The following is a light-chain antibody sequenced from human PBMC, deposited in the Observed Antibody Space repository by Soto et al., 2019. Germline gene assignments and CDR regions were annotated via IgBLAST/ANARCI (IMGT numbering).Light chain of an antibody. CDR2: AAS. CDR3: QQGYSAFLS. CDR1: QSISNH. Sequence: DIQMTQSPSSLSASVGDRVTITCRASQSISNHLNWYQQKPGTAPKLLIYAASSLQSGVPSRFSGSGSGTDFTLPIRSLLPEDFGTYYCQQGYSAFLSFGGGTKVDIK. V-gene: IGKV1-39*01. J-gene: IGKJ4*01.